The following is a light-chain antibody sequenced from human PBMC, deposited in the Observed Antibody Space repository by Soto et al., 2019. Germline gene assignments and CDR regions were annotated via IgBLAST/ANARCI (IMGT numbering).Light chain of an antibody. CDR1: SSNIGAGYD. V-gene: IGLV1-40*01. CDR3: HSYDTRLSGEVL. Sequence: QSVLTQPPSVSGAPGQRVTISCSGRSSNIGAGYDVHWYQQLPGARPRLLIYANNNRPSGVPDRISGSKSGTSASLAISGLQAEDAADYYCHSYDTRLSGEVLSGGGTKLTVL. J-gene: IGLJ3*02. CDR2: ANN.